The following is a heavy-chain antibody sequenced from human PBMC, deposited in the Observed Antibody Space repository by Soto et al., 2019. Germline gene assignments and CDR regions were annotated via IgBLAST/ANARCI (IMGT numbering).Heavy chain of an antibody. CDR2: IYSGGST. Sequence: EVQLVETGGGLIQPGGSLRLSCAASGFTVSSNNMSWVRQAPGKGLEWVSVIYSGGSTYYADSVKGRFTISRDNSKNTLYLQMNSLRAEDTAVYYCAREGYSGSYYPGGMDVWGQGTTVTVSS. CDR3: AREGYSGSYYPGGMDV. D-gene: IGHD1-26*01. CDR1: GFTVSSNN. J-gene: IGHJ6*02. V-gene: IGHV3-53*02.